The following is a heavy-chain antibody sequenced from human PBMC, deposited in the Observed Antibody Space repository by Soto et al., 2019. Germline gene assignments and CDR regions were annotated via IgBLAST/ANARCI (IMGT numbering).Heavy chain of an antibody. CDR2: ISAYNDHT. Sequence: GASVKVSCKASGNIMATYGVSWVRQAPGQGLEWVGWISAYNDHTNYAQKFQGRVTMTTDTSTSTAYMELRSLRSDDTAVYYCARGTYFDYWGQGTLVTVSS. J-gene: IGHJ4*02. V-gene: IGHV1-18*01. D-gene: IGHD1-1*01. CDR1: GNIMATYG. CDR3: ARGTYFDY.